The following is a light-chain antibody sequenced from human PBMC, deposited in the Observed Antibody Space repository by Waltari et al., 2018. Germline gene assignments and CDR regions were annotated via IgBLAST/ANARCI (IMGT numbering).Light chain of an antibody. CDR2: ATS. Sequence: DIQMIQSPSSLSASVGDRVTITCRASQSISSYLNWYQQKPWKAPKLLIYATSSVQIGVPSRFSGSGSVTDFTLTISSLQPEDFATYYCQQSYSTPWTFGQATKVEIK. CDR1: QSISSY. V-gene: IGKV1-39*01. J-gene: IGKJ1*01. CDR3: QQSYSTPWT.